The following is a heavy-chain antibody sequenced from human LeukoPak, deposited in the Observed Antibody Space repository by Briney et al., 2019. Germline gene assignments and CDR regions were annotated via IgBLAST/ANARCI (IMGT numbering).Heavy chain of an antibody. V-gene: IGHV4-61*02. CDR3: ARVSAGYCSSTSCYNYYYYYMDV. D-gene: IGHD2-2*02. CDR1: GGSISSGSYY. Sequence: SQTLSLTCTVSGGSISSGSYYSSWIRQPAGKGLEWIGRIYTSGSTNYNPSLKSRVTISVDSSKNQFSLKLSSVTAADTAVYYCARVSAGYCSSTSCYNYYYYYMDVWGKGTTVTVSS. J-gene: IGHJ6*03. CDR2: IYTSGST.